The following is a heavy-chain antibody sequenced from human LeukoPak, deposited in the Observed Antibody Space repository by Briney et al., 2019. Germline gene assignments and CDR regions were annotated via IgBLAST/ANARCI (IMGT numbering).Heavy chain of an antibody. D-gene: IGHD3-22*01. CDR1: GFTFSSYA. Sequence: PGGSLRLSCAASGFTFSSYAMNWVRQAPGKGLEWVSAISGSGGSTYYADSVKGRFTISRDNSKNTLYLQMNSLRAEDTAVYYCAKHSLPDYYDSSGYYLFDYWGQGTLVTVSS. CDR3: AKHSLPDYYDSSGYYLFDY. CDR2: ISGSGGST. J-gene: IGHJ4*02. V-gene: IGHV3-23*01.